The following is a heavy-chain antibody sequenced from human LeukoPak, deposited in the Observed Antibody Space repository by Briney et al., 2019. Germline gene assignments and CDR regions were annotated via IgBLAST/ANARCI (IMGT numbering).Heavy chain of an antibody. J-gene: IGHJ4*02. CDR3: AREFDSSGYHY. V-gene: IGHV3-21*01. Sequence: GGSLRLSCAASGFTFSNFGMHWVRQAPGKGLEWVSSISSSSSYTYYADSVKGRFTISRDNAKNSLYLQMNSLRAEDTAVYYCAREFDSSGYHYWGQGTLVTVSS. D-gene: IGHD3-22*01. CDR1: GFTFSNFG. CDR2: ISSSSSYT.